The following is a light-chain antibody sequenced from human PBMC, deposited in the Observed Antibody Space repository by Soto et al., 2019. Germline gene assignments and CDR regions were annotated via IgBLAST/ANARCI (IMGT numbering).Light chain of an antibody. Sequence: EIVLTQSPGTLSLSPGERATLSCRASQSVSSSYVAWYQQKPGQAPRLLIYRASSRATGIPDRFSGSGSGTDFTLTISRLEPEDFAIYYCQQYDSSLYTFGQGTNLEIK. CDR2: RAS. CDR1: QSVSSSY. CDR3: QQYDSSLYT. J-gene: IGKJ2*01. V-gene: IGKV3-20*01.